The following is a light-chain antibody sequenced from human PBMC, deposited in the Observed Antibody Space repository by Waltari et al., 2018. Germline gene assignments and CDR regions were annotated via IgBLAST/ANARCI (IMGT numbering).Light chain of an antibody. CDR2: DAS. V-gene: IGKV3-11*01. J-gene: IGKJ4*01. Sequence: ILSFSPGERATLSCRTSQSVGTYLAWYQQRPGQSPRLLIYDASYRATGIPARFSGSGSETDFTLTISSLQHEDFAVYYCQQRRNWPLTFGGGTRVEI. CDR3: QQRRNWPLT. CDR1: QSVGTY.